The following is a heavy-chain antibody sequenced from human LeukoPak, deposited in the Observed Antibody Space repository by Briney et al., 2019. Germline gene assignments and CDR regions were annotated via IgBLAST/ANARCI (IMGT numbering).Heavy chain of an antibody. CDR3: AREVSDYFDY. CDR1: GFXXXSYW. V-gene: IGHV3-74*01. Sequence: XXXSGFXXXSYWMHWVRQAPGKGLVWFSRINSDGSSTSYADSVKGRFTISRDNAKNTLYLQMNSLRAEDTAVYYCAREVSDYFDYWGQGTLVTVSS. J-gene: IGHJ4*02. D-gene: IGHD3-10*01. CDR2: INSDGSST.